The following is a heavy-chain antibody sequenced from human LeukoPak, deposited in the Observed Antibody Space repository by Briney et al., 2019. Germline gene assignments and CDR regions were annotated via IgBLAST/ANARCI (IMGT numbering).Heavy chain of an antibody. CDR3: AKGVVTMVRGVREYGMDV. D-gene: IGHD3-10*01. V-gene: IGHV3-9*01. CDR2: ISWNSGSI. CDR1: GFTFDDYA. J-gene: IGHJ6*02. Sequence: PGRSLRLSRAASGFTFDDYAMHWVRQAPGKGLQWVSGISWNSGSIGYADSVKGRFTISRDNAKNSLYLQMNSLRAEDTALYYCAKGVVTMVRGVREYGMDVWGQGTTVTVSS.